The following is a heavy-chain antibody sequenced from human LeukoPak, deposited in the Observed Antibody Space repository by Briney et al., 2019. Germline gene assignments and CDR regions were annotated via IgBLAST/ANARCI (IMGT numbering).Heavy chain of an antibody. CDR1: GFTFDDYA. V-gene: IGHV3-9*01. CDR3: WCPTDY. D-gene: IGHD4/OR15-4a*01. CDR2: ISWNSGSI. Sequence: GGSLRLSCAASGFTFDDYAMHWVRQAPGKGLEWVSGISWNSGSIGYADSVKGRFTISRDNAKNSLYLQMNSLRAEDTAVYYCWCPTDYWGQGTLVTVSS. J-gene: IGHJ4*02.